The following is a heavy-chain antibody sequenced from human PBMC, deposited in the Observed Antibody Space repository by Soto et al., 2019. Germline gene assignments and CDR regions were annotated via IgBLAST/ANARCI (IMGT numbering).Heavy chain of an antibody. CDR2: IIPIFGTA. D-gene: IGHD1-7*01. Sequence: QVQLVQSGAEVKKPGSSVKVSCKASGGTFSSYAISWVRQAPGQGLEWMGGIIPIFGTANYAQKFQGRVTITADESTSTAYMELSSLRSEDTAVYYCARDTPWNYESYYYGMDVWGPGTTVTVSS. J-gene: IGHJ6*02. CDR3: ARDTPWNYESYYYGMDV. V-gene: IGHV1-69*12. CDR1: GGTFSSYA.